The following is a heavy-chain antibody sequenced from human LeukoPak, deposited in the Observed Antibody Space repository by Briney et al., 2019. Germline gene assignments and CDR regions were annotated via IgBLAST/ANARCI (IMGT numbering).Heavy chain of an antibody. J-gene: IGHJ3*02. V-gene: IGHV4-34*01. Sequence: SETLSLTCAVYGGSFSGYYWSWIRQPPGKGLEWIGEINHSGSTNYNPSLKSRVTISVDTSKNQFSLKLSSVTAADTAVYYCAKEAAADAFDIWGQGTMVTVSS. CDR3: AKEAAADAFDI. D-gene: IGHD6-13*01. CDR1: GGSFSGYY. CDR2: INHSGST.